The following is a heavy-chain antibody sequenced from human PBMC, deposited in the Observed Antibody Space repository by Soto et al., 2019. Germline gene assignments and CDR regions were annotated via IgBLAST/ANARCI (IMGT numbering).Heavy chain of an antibody. D-gene: IGHD3-10*01. CDR1: GYSFTSYW. Sequence: PGESLKISCKGSGYSFTSYWIGWVRQMPGKGLEWMGIIYPGDSDTRYSPSFQGQVTISADKSISTAYLQWSSLKASDTAMYYCARHQGSDVLLWFGELSHYYYYGMDVWGQGTTVTVSS. CDR3: ARHQGSDVLLWFGELSHYYYYGMDV. J-gene: IGHJ6*02. V-gene: IGHV5-51*01. CDR2: IYPGDSDT.